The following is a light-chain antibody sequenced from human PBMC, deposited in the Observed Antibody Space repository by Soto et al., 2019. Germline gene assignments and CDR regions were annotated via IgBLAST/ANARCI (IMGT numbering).Light chain of an antibody. J-gene: IGKJ4*01. CDR3: QQYEDLPLT. CDR1: QDINNY. Sequence: DIQLTQSPSSLSASVGDRVTITCQASQDINNYLNWYQQKPGKAPKLLIFDASSVETGVPSRFCGSGSGTHFTFTISSLEPEDIATYHCQQYEDLPLTFGGGTRVELK. V-gene: IGKV1-33*01. CDR2: DAS.